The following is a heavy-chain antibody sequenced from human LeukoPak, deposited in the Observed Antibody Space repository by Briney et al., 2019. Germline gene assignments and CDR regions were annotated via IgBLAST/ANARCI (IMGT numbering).Heavy chain of an antibody. CDR2: MNPNSGNT. CDR3: VRGPNYYDFWSGYYGNWFDP. D-gene: IGHD3-3*01. V-gene: IGHV1-8*01. Sequence: ASVKVSCKASGYTFTSYDINWVRQATGQGLEWMGWMNPNSGNTGYAQKFQGRVTMTRNTSISTAYMELSSLRSEDTAVYYCVRGPNYYDFWSGYYGNWFDPWGQGTLVTVSS. J-gene: IGHJ5*02. CDR1: GYTFTSYD.